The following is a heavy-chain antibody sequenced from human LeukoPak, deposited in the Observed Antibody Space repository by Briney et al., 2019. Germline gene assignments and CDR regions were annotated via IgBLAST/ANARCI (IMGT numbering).Heavy chain of an antibody. CDR3: ASFVRTGLPYYFDY. D-gene: IGHD3/OR15-3a*01. V-gene: IGHV5-51*01. CDR1: GCSFTRYW. CDR2: IYPGDSDT. J-gene: IGHJ4*02. Sequence: GESLKISCKGSGCSFTRYWIGWVRQLPGKGLVWLGIIYPGDSDTRYSPSFQGQVAISADKSISTAYLQWSSPKASDTAMYYCASFVRTGLPYYFDYWGQGALVTVSS.